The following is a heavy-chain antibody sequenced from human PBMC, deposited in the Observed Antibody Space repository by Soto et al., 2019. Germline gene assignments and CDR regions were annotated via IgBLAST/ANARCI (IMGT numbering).Heavy chain of an antibody. CDR3: ARVLRAVAGTRDAFDI. D-gene: IGHD6-19*01. V-gene: IGHV3-53*01. Sequence: GGSLRLSCAASGFTVSSNYMSWVRQAPGKGLEWVSVIYSGGSTYYADSVKGRFTISRDNSKNTLYLQMNSLRAEDTDVYYCARVLRAVAGTRDAFDIWGQGTMVTVSS. CDR1: GFTVSSNY. J-gene: IGHJ3*02. CDR2: IYSGGST.